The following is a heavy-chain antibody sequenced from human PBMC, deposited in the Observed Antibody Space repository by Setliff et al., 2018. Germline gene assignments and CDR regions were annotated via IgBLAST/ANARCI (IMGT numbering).Heavy chain of an antibody. V-gene: IGHV4-59*01. J-gene: IGHJ3*02. CDR1: GVSISSYY. Sequence: SETLSLTCNVSGVSISSYYWSWIRQSPGKGLEWIGNINYSGTTNYMSSLKSRVTISIDTPKNHFSLRLSSVTAADTAVYYCARDTRVRDSSSVPSDTFDIWGRGTKVTVSS. CDR3: ARDTRVRDSSSVPSDTFDI. CDR2: INYSGTT. D-gene: IGHD2-2*01.